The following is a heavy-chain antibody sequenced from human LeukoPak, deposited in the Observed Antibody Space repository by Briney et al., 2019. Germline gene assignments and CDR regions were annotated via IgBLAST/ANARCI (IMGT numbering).Heavy chain of an antibody. Sequence: ASVKVSCKASGYTFTSYGISWVRQAPGQGLEWMEWISAYNGNTNYAQKLQGRVTMTTDTSTSTAYMELRSLRSDDTAVYYCARDQPPSSSYYGMDVWGQGTTVTVSS. CDR2: ISAYNGNT. D-gene: IGHD6-19*01. CDR1: GYTFTSYG. CDR3: ARDQPPSSSYYGMDV. J-gene: IGHJ6*02. V-gene: IGHV1-18*01.